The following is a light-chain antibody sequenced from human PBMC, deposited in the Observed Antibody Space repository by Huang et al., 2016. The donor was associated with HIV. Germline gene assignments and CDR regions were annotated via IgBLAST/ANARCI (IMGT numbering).Light chain of an antibody. CDR3: QQYDNWPPLT. Sequence: EVVLTQSPGTLSVSPGERATLSCRASQSISSNLAWYQCKPGQAPRRLIFSASTRATDIPARFSGSGSGTEFTLTISSLQSEDFAVYYCQQYDNWPPLTFGGGTRVEIK. J-gene: IGKJ4*01. CDR2: SAS. CDR1: QSISSN. V-gene: IGKV3-15*01.